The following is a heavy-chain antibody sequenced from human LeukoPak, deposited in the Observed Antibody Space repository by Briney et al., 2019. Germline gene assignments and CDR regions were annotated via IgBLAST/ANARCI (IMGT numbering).Heavy chain of an antibody. CDR3: ARNPPRTGDFNS. J-gene: IGHJ4*02. Sequence: ASVKVSCKASGYTFTGYHMHWVRQATGQGLEWLGWMSPNNGDAGYAQKFQGRVTMTRDTSTNTAYMELSALTSEDTAVYYCARNPPRTGDFNSWGQGALVTVSS. D-gene: IGHD7-27*01. V-gene: IGHV1-8*02. CDR1: GYTFTGYH. CDR2: MSPNNGDA.